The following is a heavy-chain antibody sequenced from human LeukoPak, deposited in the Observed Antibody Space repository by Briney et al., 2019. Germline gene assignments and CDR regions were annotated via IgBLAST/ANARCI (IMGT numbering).Heavy chain of an antibody. Sequence: ASVKVSCTASGYTFSDYYIHWVRQAPGQGLEWMGWITPNSGGTKYAQRFQGRVTMTRDTSISTAYMDLSSLGSDDTVVFYCVRKSATRRTSEFDYWGQGTPVTVSS. V-gene: IGHV1-2*02. CDR3: VRKSATRRTSEFDY. J-gene: IGHJ4*02. D-gene: IGHD2-15*01. CDR1: GYTFSDYY. CDR2: ITPNSGGT.